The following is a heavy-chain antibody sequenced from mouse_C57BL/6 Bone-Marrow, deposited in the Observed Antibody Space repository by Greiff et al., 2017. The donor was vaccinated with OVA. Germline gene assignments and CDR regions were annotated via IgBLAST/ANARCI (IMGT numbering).Heavy chain of an antibody. CDR2: IYPGDGDT. Sequence: VQLQQSGAELVKPGASVKISCKASGYAFSSYWMNWVTQRPGTCLEWIGQIYPGDGDTNYNGKFKGKATLTADKSSSTAYMQLSSLTSEDSAVYFCARSGGLRRFAYWGQGTLVTVSA. J-gene: IGHJ3*01. D-gene: IGHD2-4*01. CDR3: ARSGGLRRFAY. CDR1: GYAFSSYW. V-gene: IGHV1-80*01.